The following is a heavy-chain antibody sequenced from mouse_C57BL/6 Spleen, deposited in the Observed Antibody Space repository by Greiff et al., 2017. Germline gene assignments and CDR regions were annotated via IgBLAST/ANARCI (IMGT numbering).Heavy chain of an antibody. J-gene: IGHJ3*01. V-gene: IGHV6-3*01. Sequence: VQLKESGGGLVQPGGSMKLSCVASGFTFSNYWMNWVRQSPEKGLEWVAQIRLKSDNYATHYAESVKGRFTISRDDSKSSVYLQMNNLRAEDTGIYYCSYYSNYAWFAYWGQGTLVTVSA. CDR3: SYYSNYAWFAY. CDR2: IRLKSDNYAT. CDR1: GFTFSNYW. D-gene: IGHD2-5*01.